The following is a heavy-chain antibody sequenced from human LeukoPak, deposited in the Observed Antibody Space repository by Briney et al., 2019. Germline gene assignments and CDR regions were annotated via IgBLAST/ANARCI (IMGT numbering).Heavy chain of an antibody. CDR3: ARNWGFVPFDY. CDR1: ALTFSSYA. D-gene: IGHD7-27*01. V-gene: IGHV3-21*01. J-gene: IGHJ4*02. Sequence: GGSLRLSCAASALTFSSYAMNWVRQAPGKGLEWVSSISSSSSYIYYADSVKGRFTISRDNAKNSLYLQMNSLRAEDTAVYYCARNWGFVPFDYWGQGTLVTVSS. CDR2: ISSSSSYI.